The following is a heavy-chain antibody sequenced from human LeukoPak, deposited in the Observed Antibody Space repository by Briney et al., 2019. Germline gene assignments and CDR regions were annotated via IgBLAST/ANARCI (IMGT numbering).Heavy chain of an antibody. CDR3: ARGRPYSGYDSPSDY. Sequence: GGSLRLSCAASGFTFSSYSMNWVRQAPGKGLEWVSSISSSSSYIYYADSVKGRFTISRDNAKNSLYLQMNSLRAEDTAVYYCARGRPYSGYDSPSDYWGQGTLVTVSS. V-gene: IGHV3-21*01. CDR1: GFTFSSYS. D-gene: IGHD5-12*01. CDR2: ISSSSSYI. J-gene: IGHJ4*02.